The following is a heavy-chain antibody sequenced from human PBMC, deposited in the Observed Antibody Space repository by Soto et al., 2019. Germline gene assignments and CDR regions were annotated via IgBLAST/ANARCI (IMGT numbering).Heavy chain of an antibody. J-gene: IGHJ4*01. Sequence: SETLSLTCSVSGGSISSSSSYWGWIRQPPGKGLEWVGSISYSGNTYYNPSLKSRVALSVDTSKKQFSLKLNSVFAADTAVYFCARVSPFFDYWGQGTLVTVSS. V-gene: IGHV4-39*01. CDR3: ARVSPFFDY. CDR2: ISYSGNT. CDR1: GGSISSSSSY.